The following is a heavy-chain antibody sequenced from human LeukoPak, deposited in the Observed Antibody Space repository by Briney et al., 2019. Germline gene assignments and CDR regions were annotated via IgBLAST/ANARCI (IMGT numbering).Heavy chain of an antibody. Sequence: SETLSLTCTVSGASFNSDDQYWNWIRQSPGKGLEWIGSIHPSGMLYNNPSLESRVTMSRDTSKNQFSLNLNSVTVADTAVYYCASLGFWSGAYMDVWGKGTTVTVSS. V-gene: IGHV4-31*03. D-gene: IGHD3-3*01. CDR2: IHPSGML. J-gene: IGHJ6*03. CDR1: GASFNSDDQY. CDR3: ASLGFWSGAYMDV.